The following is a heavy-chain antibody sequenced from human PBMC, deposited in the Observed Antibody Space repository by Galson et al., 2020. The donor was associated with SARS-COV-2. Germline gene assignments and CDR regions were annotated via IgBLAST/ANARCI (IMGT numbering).Heavy chain of an antibody. CDR1: GASISSSSYY. V-gene: IGHV4-39*01. D-gene: IGHD6-13*01. CDR2: IYYGGST. CDR3: ARPIPAARGYYGLDV. Sequence: ETSETLSLTCTVSGASISSSSYYCAWIRQPPGKGLEWIGSIYYGGSTYYNPSLRSRVSISVDTSKNQFSLKVTSVTAADTAVYYCARPIPAARGYYGLDVWGRGTTVTVSS. J-gene: IGHJ6*02.